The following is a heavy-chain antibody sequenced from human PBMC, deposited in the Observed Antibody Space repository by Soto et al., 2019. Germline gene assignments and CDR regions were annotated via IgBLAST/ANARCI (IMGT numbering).Heavy chain of an antibody. D-gene: IGHD6-13*01. CDR1: GFTFSSYG. J-gene: IGHJ4*02. V-gene: IGHV3-30*18. CDR3: AKDIGSSSWYWSATLDY. Sequence: QVQLVESGGGVVQPGRSLRLSCAASGFTFSSYGMHWVRQAPGKGLGWVAVVSYDGTNKYYAESVKGRFTISRDNSKNTLYLQMNSLRAEDTAVYYCAKDIGSSSWYWSATLDYWGQGTLVTVSS. CDR2: VSYDGTNK.